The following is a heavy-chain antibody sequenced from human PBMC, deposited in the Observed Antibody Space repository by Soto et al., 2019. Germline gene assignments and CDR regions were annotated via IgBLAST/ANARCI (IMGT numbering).Heavy chain of an antibody. J-gene: IGHJ1*01. D-gene: IGHD6-19*01. V-gene: IGHV1-69*01. CDR3: ARTRIAVAGPEYFQH. CDR1: GGTFSSYA. Sequence: QVQLVQSGAEVKKPGSSVKVYCKASGGTFSSYAISWVRQSPGQGLEWMGGIVPIFGTANYAQTFQGRVTITADESTSTAYMELCSLRSEGTAVYYCARTRIAVAGPEYFQHWGQGTLVTVSS. CDR2: IVPIFGTA.